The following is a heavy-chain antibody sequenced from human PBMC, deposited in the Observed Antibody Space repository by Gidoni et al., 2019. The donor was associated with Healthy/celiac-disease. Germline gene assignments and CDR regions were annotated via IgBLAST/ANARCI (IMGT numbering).Heavy chain of an antibody. CDR2: ISWNSGSI. CDR1: GFTFDDYA. Sequence: EVQLVESGGGLVQPGRSLRLSCAASGFTFDDYAMHWVRQAPGKGLEWVSGISWNSGSIGYADSVKGRFTISRDNAKNSLYLQMNSLRAEDTALYYCAKELTEAAGYDYWGQGTLVTVSS. CDR3: AKELTEAAGYDY. D-gene: IGHD6-13*01. J-gene: IGHJ4*02. V-gene: IGHV3-9*01.